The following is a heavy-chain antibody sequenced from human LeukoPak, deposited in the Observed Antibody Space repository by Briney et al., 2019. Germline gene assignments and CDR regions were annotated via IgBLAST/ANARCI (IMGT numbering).Heavy chain of an antibody. V-gene: IGHV1-2*02. J-gene: IGHJ4*02. CDR2: INPNSGGT. CDR3: ARGSGEMATITVYYFDY. Sequence: ASVKVSCKASGYTFTGYYMHWVRQAPGQGLEWMGWINPNSGGTDYAQKFQGRVTMTRDTSISTAYMELSRLRSDDTAVYYCARGSGEMATITVYYFDYWGQGTLVTVSS. CDR1: GYTFTGYY. D-gene: IGHD5-24*01.